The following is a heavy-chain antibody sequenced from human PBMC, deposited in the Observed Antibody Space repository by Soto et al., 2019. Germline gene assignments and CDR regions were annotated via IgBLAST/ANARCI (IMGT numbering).Heavy chain of an antibody. CDR2: MWNDGSNK. CDR3: VKDDLEMATIGGWFDP. V-gene: IGHV3-30*02. CDR1: GFTLENYG. D-gene: IGHD5-12*01. Sequence: GGSLRLSCVASGFTLENYGMHWVRQAPGRGLEWVAVMWNDGSNKYYVESVKGRFTVSRDNSRNTLHLQMNSLRADDTAVYYCVKDDLEMATIGGWFDPWGQGTLVTVS. J-gene: IGHJ5*02.